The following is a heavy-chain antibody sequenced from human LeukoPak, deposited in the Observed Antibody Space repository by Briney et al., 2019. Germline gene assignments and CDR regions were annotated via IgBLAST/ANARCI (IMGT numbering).Heavy chain of an antibody. CDR1: GFTFSSYW. J-gene: IGHJ4*02. Sequence: PGGSLRLSCAASGFTFSSYWMSWVRQAPGKGLEWVANIKQDGSEKYYVDSVKGRFTISRDNAKNSLYLQMNSLRAEETAVYYCAREGGIVATILLDYWGQGTLVTVSS. D-gene: IGHD5-12*01. CDR3: AREGGIVATILLDY. V-gene: IGHV3-7*03. CDR2: IKQDGSEK.